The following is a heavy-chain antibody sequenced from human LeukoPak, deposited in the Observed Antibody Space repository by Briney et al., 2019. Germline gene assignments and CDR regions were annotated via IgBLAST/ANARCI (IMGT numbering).Heavy chain of an antibody. CDR3: ARVPAGAYYDFWSGPLGFDY. CDR1: GYTFTSYA. Sequence: GASVKVSCTASGYTFTSYAMHWVRQAPGQRLEWMGWINAGNGNTKYSQKFQGRVTITRDTSASTAYMELSSLRSEDTAVYYCARVPAGAYYDFWSGPLGFDYWGQGTLVTVSS. D-gene: IGHD3-3*01. J-gene: IGHJ4*02. V-gene: IGHV1-3*01. CDR2: INAGNGNT.